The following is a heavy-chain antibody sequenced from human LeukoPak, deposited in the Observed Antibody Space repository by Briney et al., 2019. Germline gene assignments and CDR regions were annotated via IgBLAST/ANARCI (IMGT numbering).Heavy chain of an antibody. Sequence: GGSLRLSCAASGFTFTDYWMSWVRQAPGKGLEWVANIKRDGSEKYYVDSVKGRFTISRDNAKNSLYLQLNSLRTEDTAVYYCARGRGSWYGVYFDYWGQGTLVTVSS. CDR1: GFTFTDYW. CDR3: ARGRGSWYGVYFDY. CDR2: IKRDGSEK. J-gene: IGHJ4*02. V-gene: IGHV3-7*01. D-gene: IGHD6-13*01.